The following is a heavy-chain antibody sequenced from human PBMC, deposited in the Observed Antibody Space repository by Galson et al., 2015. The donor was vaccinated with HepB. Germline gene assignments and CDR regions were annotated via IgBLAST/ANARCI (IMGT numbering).Heavy chain of an antibody. D-gene: IGHD1-1*01. CDR2: ISYDGVNE. J-gene: IGHJ6*04. V-gene: IGHV3-30*18. CDR3: AKGGMSLSYQLLVDYFYSAMDV. CDR1: GFSFSAYG. Sequence: SLRLSCAASGFSFSAYGMHWVRQVPGKGLEWVAIISYDGVNEYYAESVKGRFTISRDNSKNKVFLQMESLRTEDTALYYCAKGGMSLSYQLLVDYFYSAMDVWGRGAKVTVSP.